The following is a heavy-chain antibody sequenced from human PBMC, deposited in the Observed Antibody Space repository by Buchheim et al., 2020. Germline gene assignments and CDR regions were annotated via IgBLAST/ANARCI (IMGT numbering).Heavy chain of an antibody. Sequence: QVQLVQSGAEVKKPGASVKVSCKASGYTFTSYYMHWVRQAPGQGLEWMGIINPSGGSTSYAQKFQGRVTMPRDTSTRTVYMELSSLRSEDTAVYYCARDLGIVVVPAAMELGYGMDVWGQGT. J-gene: IGHJ6*01. V-gene: IGHV1-46*01. CDR1: GYTFTSYY. D-gene: IGHD2-2*01. CDR3: ARDLGIVVVPAAMELGYGMDV. CDR2: INPSGGST.